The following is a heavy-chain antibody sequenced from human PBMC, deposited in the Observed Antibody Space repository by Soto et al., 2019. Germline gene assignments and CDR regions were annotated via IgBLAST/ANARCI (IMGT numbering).Heavy chain of an antibody. CDR1: GGTFSSYA. CDR2: IIPIFGTA. D-gene: IGHD3-22*01. CDR3: ARPTRYYYDSSGQSAWFDP. Sequence: QVQLVQSGAEVKKPGSSVKVSCKASGGTFSSYAISWVRQAPGQGLEWMGGIIPIFGTANYAKKFQGRVTITADEYTSTAYMERRSLRSEDTAVYYCARPTRYYYDSSGQSAWFDPWGQGTLVTVSS. J-gene: IGHJ5*02. V-gene: IGHV1-69*12.